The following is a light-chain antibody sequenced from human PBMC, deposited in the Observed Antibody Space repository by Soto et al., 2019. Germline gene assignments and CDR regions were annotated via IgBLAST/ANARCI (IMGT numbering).Light chain of an antibody. CDR1: QGISYY. J-gene: IGKJ4*01. V-gene: IGKV1-17*03. CDR3: LQYSTHSPT. Sequence: DIQMTQSPSVLSASVGDRVTITCRASQGISYYLAWFQQKPGKVPKLLIYAASNLESGVPSRFSGSGSGTEFTLTISSLQPEDFATYYCLQYSTHSPTFGGGTKVGIK. CDR2: AAS.